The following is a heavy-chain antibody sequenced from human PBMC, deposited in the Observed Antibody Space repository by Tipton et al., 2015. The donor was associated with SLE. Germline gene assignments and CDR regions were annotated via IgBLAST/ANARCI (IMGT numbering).Heavy chain of an antibody. CDR1: GGSISSGSYY. Sequence: TLSLTCTVSGGSISSGSYYWSWIRQPAGKGLEWIGYIYTSGSTNYNPSLKSRVTMSVDTSKNQFSLKLSSVTAADTAVYYCARQRAGAYGSGSYYRFDYWGQGTPVTVSS. V-gene: IGHV4-61*09. CDR3: ARQRAGAYGSGSYYRFDY. D-gene: IGHD3-10*01. CDR2: IYTSGST. J-gene: IGHJ4*02.